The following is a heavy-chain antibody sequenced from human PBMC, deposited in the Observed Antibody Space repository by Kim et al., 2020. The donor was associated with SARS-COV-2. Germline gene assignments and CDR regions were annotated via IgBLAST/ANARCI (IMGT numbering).Heavy chain of an antibody. CDR3: ARGGIRWLQFVDYFDY. CDR2: IYYSGST. CDR1: GGSISSSSYY. J-gene: IGHJ4*02. D-gene: IGHD5-12*01. Sequence: SETLSLTCTVSGGSISSSSYYWGWIRQPPGKGLEWIGSIYYSGSTYYNPSLKSRVTISVDTSKNQFSLKLSSVTAADTAVYYCARGGIRWLQFVDYFDYWGQGTLAT. V-gene: IGHV4-39*01.